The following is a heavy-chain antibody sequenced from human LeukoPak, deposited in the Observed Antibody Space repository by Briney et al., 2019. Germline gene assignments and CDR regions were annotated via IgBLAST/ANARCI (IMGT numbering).Heavy chain of an antibody. CDR3: ARQTGSGLFILP. J-gene: IGHJ4*02. Sequence: PSETLSLTCAVYGGSFSGYYWSWIRQPPEKGLEWIGSIYYSGNTYYNASLKSQVCISIDTSKNQFSLRLTSVTAADTAAYYCARQTGSGLFILPGGQGTLVTVSS. V-gene: IGHV4-34*01. CDR2: IYYSGNT. D-gene: IGHD3/OR15-3a*01. CDR1: GGSFSGYY.